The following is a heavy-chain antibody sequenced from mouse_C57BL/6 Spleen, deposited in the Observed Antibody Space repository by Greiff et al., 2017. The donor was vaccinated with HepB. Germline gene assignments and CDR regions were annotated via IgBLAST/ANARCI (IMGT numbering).Heavy chain of an antibody. Sequence: QVQLKQPGAELVKPGASVKVSCKASGYTFTSYWMHWVKQRPGQGLEWIGRIHPSDSDTNYNQKFKGKATLTVDKSSSTAYMQLSSLTSEDSAVYYCAIEIGDRYSNPWFAYWGQGTLVTVSA. CDR1: GYTFTSYW. V-gene: IGHV1-74*01. J-gene: IGHJ3*01. D-gene: IGHD2-5*01. CDR2: IHPSDSDT. CDR3: AIEIGDRYSNPWFAY.